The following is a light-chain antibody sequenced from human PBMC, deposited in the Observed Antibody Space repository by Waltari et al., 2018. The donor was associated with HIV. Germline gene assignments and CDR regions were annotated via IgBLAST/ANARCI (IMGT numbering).Light chain of an antibody. CDR3: SSYTSTTTVI. V-gene: IGLV2-14*01. CDR1: SSDVGSYDY. Sequence: QSALTQPASVSGAPGQSITISCTGTSSDVGSYDYVSWYQQHPGKAPTLMIFEVSHRPSGVSDRFSGSKSGNTASLTISGLLADDEADYYCSSYTSTTTVIFGGGTKVTVL. J-gene: IGLJ2*01. CDR2: EVS.